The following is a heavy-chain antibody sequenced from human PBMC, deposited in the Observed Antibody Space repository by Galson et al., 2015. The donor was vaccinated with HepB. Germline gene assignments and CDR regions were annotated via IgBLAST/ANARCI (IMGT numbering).Heavy chain of an antibody. Sequence: SLRLSCAASGFTFSSYAMSWVRQAPGKGPEWVAATSGSGDSTHYADSVKGRFSISRDNSKNTLSLQMNNLRADDTAVYYCVTGTYRSGWYVWGQGTLVTVSS. CDR3: VTGTYRSGWYV. D-gene: IGHD6-19*01. CDR1: GFTFSSYA. CDR2: TSGSGDST. V-gene: IGHV3-23*01. J-gene: IGHJ4*02.